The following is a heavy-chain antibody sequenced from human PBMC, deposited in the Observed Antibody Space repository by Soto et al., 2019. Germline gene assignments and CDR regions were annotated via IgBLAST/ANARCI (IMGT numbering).Heavy chain of an antibody. CDR1: GGTFSNYA. Sequence: GASVKVSCKTPGGTFSNYAISWVRQAPGQGLEWMGGIIPIFYAVKYAEKFQGRVTITADESTSTAYMELSSLGSEDTAVYYCVRVKDSRFICGSTSCYYYGMDVWGQGTTVTVSS. CDR2: IIPIFYAV. D-gene: IGHD2-2*01. J-gene: IGHJ6*02. CDR3: VRVKDSRFICGSTSCYYYGMDV. V-gene: IGHV1-69*13.